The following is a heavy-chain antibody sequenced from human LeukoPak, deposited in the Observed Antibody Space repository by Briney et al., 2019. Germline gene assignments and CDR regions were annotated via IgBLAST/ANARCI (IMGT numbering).Heavy chain of an antibody. CDR3: ARGANMDTAMAHNFDY. CDR1: GGSISSGGYY. V-gene: IGHV4-31*03. Sequence: PSQTLSLTCTVSGGSISSGGYYWSWIRQHPGKGLEWIGYIYYSGSTYYNPSLKSRVTISVDTSKNQFSLKLSSVTAADTAVYYCARGANMDTAMAHNFDYWGQGTLVTVSS. CDR2: IYYSGST. D-gene: IGHD5-18*01. J-gene: IGHJ4*02.